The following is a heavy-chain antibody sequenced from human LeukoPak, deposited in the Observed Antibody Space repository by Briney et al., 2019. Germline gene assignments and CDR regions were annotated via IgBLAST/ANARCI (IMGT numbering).Heavy chain of an antibody. CDR3: AKDRRYSSTWYDGNFDY. V-gene: IGHV3-23*01. J-gene: IGHJ4*02. CDR2: IGAGGTFT. D-gene: IGHD6-13*01. CDR1: GFTFSSYA. Sequence: GGSLRLSCTASGFTFSSYAMNWVRQAPGKGLEWVSGIGAGGTFTYYTDSVKGRFTISRDNSKNALYLQMNSLRAEDTAVYYCAKDRRYSSTWYDGNFDYWGQGTLVTVSS.